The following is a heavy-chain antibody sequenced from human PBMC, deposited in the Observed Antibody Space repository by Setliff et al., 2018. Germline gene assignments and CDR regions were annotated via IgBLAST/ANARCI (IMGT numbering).Heavy chain of an antibody. Sequence: KPSETLSLTCTVSGGSISSSSYYWGWIRQPPGKGLEWIGEIYHSGSTNYNPSLKSRVTISVDKSKNQFSLKLSSVTAADTAVYYCARGLSRGGYWGQGTLVTVSS. V-gene: IGHV4-39*07. J-gene: IGHJ4*02. D-gene: IGHD3-10*01. CDR3: ARGLSRGGY. CDR2: IYHSGST. CDR1: GGSISSSSYY.